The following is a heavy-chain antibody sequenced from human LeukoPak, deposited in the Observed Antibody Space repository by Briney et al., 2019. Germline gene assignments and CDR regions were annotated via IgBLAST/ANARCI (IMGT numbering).Heavy chain of an antibody. D-gene: IGHD1-14*01. Sequence: GRSLRLSCAASGFTFRSYVMHWVRQAPGKGLEWVAVISYDGSNTNYGDSVKGQFTISRDNLKNTLYLQMNSLRPEDTAVYYCARGPSITTVSYFQYWGQGTLVTVSS. CDR2: ISYDGSNT. V-gene: IGHV3-30*01. J-gene: IGHJ4*02. CDR3: ARGPSITTVSYFQY. CDR1: GFTFRSYV.